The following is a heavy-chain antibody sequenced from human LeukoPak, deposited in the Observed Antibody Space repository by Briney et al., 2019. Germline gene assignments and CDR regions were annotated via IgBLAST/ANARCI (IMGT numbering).Heavy chain of an antibody. CDR2: INHSGST. D-gene: IGHD3-3*01. CDR1: GGSFSGYY. Sequence: PSETLSLTCAVYGGSFSGYYWSWIRQPPGKGLEWIGEINHSGSTNYNPSFKSRVTISVDTSKNQFSLKLSSVTAADTAVYYCTRMAARPNDFWSGYYLYYYMDVWGKGTTVTVSS. J-gene: IGHJ6*03. V-gene: IGHV4-34*01. CDR3: TRMAARPNDFWSGYYLYYYMDV.